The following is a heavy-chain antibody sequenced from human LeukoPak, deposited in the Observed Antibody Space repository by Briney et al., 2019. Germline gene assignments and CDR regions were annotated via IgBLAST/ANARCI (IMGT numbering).Heavy chain of an antibody. D-gene: IGHD4-17*01. V-gene: IGHV4-31*03. J-gene: IGHJ5*02. Sequence: SETLSLACTVSGGSFSSGGYYWSWIRQHPGKGLAWIGYIYYSGRTYYNPSLKSRVTISVDTSKNQFSLKLSSVTAADTAVYHCARVRDGDYGYIGFDPWGQGTLVTVSS. CDR2: IYYSGRT. CDR3: ARVRDGDYGYIGFDP. CDR1: GGSFSSGGYY.